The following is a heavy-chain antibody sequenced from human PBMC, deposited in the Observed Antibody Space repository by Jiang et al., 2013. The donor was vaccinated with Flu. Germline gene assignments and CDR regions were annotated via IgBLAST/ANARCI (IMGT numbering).Heavy chain of an antibody. J-gene: IGHJ6*02. CDR1: GVSVSSSRYY. D-gene: IGHD1-20*01. CDR3: AREPAPITGSGTPTHYYKYYGMDV. V-gene: IGHV4-61*03. CDR2: IYYSGST. Sequence: LLKPSETLSLTCTVSGVSVSSSRYYWSWIRQPPGKGLEWIGYIYYSGSTNYNPSLKSRVTISRDTSKNHFSLNLTSVTAADTAVYYCAREPAPITGSGTPTHYYKYYGMDVWGQGTTVTVSS.